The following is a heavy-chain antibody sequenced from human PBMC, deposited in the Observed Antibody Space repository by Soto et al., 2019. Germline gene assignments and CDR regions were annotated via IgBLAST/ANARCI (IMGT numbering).Heavy chain of an antibody. J-gene: IGHJ6*02. CDR3: ARVRVEVTVIRGVIQREFYYYGVDV. V-gene: IGHV6-1*01. D-gene: IGHD3-10*01. CDR2: TYYRSQWYN. CDR1: GDSISSNSVA. Sequence: SQTLSLTCAISGDSISSNSVAWNWIRQSPSRGLEWLGRTYYRSQWYNDYVVSVKSRIIINPDTSKNQFSLQLSSVTPEDAAVYYCARVRVEVTVIRGVIQREFYYYGVDVWGQGTTVTVSS.